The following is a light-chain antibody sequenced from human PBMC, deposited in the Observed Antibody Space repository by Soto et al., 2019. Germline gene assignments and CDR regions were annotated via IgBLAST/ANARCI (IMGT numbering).Light chain of an antibody. Sequence: QSVLTQPPSASGSPGQSVTISCTGTSSDVGGYNYVSWYQQHPGKAPKLMIYEVSKRPSGVPDRFSGSKSGNTASLTVSGLQAEDEADYYCSSYAGRNSVFGTGTKVTLL. J-gene: IGLJ1*01. V-gene: IGLV2-8*01. CDR3: SSYAGRNSV. CDR2: EVS. CDR1: SSDVGGYNY.